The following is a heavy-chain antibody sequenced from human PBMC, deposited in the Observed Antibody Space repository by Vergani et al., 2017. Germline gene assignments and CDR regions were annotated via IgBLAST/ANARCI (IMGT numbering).Heavy chain of an antibody. CDR3: AKDIQLWSHTFDY. Sequence: EVQLLESGGGLVQPGGSLRLSCAASGFTFSSYAMSWVRQAPGKGLEWVSAISGSDGSTYYADSVKGRFTISRDNSKNTLYLQMNSLRAEDTAVYYCAKDIQLWSHTFDYWGQGTLVTVSS. V-gene: IGHV3-23*01. CDR2: ISGSDGST. J-gene: IGHJ4*02. D-gene: IGHD5-18*01. CDR1: GFTFSSYA.